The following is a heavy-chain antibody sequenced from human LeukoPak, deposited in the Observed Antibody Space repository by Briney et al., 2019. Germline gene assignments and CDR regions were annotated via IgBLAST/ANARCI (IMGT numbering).Heavy chain of an antibody. CDR1: GFTFSSYA. V-gene: IGHV3-23*01. D-gene: IGHD2-15*01. CDR3: AKDRKYCSGGSCYHPVDY. Sequence: GGSLRLSCAASGFTFSSYAMSWVRQAPGKGLEWVSAISGSGGSTYYADSVKGRFTISRDNSKNTLYLQMNSLRAEDTAVYYCAKDRKYCSGGSCYHPVDYWGQGTLVTVSS. CDR2: ISGSGGST. J-gene: IGHJ4*02.